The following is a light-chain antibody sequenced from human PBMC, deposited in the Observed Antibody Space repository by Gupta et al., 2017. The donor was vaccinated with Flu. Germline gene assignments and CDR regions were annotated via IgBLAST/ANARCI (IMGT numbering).Light chain of an antibody. J-gene: IGKJ5*01. Sequence: DIQMTQSPPSLSASVGDRVTITCRANQRINSWLAWYQQKPGKAPKLLIFGASTLASGVPSRFVGAGSGTDFSLTITNFQPEDFAIYYCQHANNSPLTFGQGTLVEIK. V-gene: IGKV1-12*01. CDR3: QHANNSPLT. CDR1: QRINSW. CDR2: GAS.